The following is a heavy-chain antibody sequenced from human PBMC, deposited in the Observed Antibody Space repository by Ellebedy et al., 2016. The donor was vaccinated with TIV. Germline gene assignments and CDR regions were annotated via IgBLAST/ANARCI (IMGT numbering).Heavy chain of an antibody. V-gene: IGHV3-33*06. CDR1: GFTFRSYG. D-gene: IGHD6-13*01. Sequence: GESLKISCAASGFTFRSYGMHWVRQAPGKGLEWVAVIWYDGSNKYYGDSVKGRFTISRDNSKNTLSLQMNSLRAEDTGVYYCAKLAGVSSWYAEYWGQGTLVTVSS. CDR2: IWYDGSNK. CDR3: AKLAGVSSWYAEY. J-gene: IGHJ4*02.